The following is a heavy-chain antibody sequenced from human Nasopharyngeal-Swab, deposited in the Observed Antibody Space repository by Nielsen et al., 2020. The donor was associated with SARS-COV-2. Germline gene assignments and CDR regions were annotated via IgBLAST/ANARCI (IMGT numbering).Heavy chain of an antibody. D-gene: IGHD3-3*01. CDR3: ARDKVTAITIFGVVNSAFDI. CDR2: MNPNSGNT. Sequence: ASVKVSCKASGYTFTSYDINWVRRATGQGLEWMGWMNPNSGNTGYARKFQGRVTITRNTSISTAYMQLSSLTSEDTAVYYCARDKVTAITIFGVVNSAFDIWGQGTMVTVSS. V-gene: IGHV1-8*03. J-gene: IGHJ3*02. CDR1: GYTFTSYD.